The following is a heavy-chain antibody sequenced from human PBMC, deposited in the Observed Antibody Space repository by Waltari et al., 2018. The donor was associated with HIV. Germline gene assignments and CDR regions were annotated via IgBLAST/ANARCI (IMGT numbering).Heavy chain of an antibody. J-gene: IGHJ4*02. Sequence: EVQVLESGGGLVEPGGSLRLSCGTSGFIFTDYWMNWVRQAPGKGLEWVANTKEDGSEGYYVDSVKGRFTISRDNAKSSLDLQMNSLRAEDTAVYYCARSRGYSSLDYWGQGALVTVSS. CDR1: GFIFTDYW. V-gene: IGHV3-7*01. CDR3: ARSRGYSSLDY. CDR2: TKEDGSEG. D-gene: IGHD5-18*01.